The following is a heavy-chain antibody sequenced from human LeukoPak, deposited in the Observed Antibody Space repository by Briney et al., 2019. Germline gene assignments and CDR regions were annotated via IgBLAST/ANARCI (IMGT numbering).Heavy chain of an antibody. CDR1: GYSFTSYW. J-gene: IGHJ6*03. CDR3: ASSIAARPSRYYYYMDV. V-gene: IGHV5-51*01. CDR2: IYPGDSDT. D-gene: IGHD6-6*01. Sequence: GESLKISCKGSGYSFTSYWIGWARQMPGKGLEWMGIIYPGDSDTRYSPSFQGQVTISADKSISTAYLQWSSLKASDTAMYYCASSIAARPSRYYYYMDVWGKGTTATVSS.